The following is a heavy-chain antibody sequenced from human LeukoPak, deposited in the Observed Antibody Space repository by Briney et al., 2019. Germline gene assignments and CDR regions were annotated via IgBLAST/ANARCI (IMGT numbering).Heavy chain of an antibody. V-gene: IGHV3-53*01. D-gene: IGHD3-10*01. CDR3: TRAGEVLPHDGFDI. CDR2: IYIDDTT. CDR1: GFTISRNY. J-gene: IGHJ3*02. Sequence: GGSLRLSCAASGFTISRNYMSWVRQAQGRGLEWVSIIYIDDTTYYADSVRGRFTISRDNSKNTVYLQMYSLRVEDTAVYFCTRAGEVLPHDGFDIWGRGTMVTVSS.